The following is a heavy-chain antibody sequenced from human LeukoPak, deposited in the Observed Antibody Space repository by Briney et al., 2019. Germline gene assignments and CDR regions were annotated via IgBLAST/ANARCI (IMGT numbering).Heavy chain of an antibody. CDR3: ARDRGGSGWYRDFDY. V-gene: IGHV4-59*01. J-gene: IGHJ4*02. D-gene: IGHD6-19*01. CDR1: GGSISSYY. CDR2: IYYSGST. Sequence: SETLSLTCTVSGGSISSYYWSWIRQPPGKGLEWIGYIYYSGSTNYNPSLKSRVTISVDTSKNQFSLKLSSVTAADTAVYYCARDRGGSGWYRDFDYWGQGTLVTVSS.